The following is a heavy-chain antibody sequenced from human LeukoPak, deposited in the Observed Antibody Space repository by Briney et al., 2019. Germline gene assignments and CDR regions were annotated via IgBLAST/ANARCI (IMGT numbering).Heavy chain of an antibody. D-gene: IGHD2-2*01. CDR2: IKQDGSEK. CDR1: GFTFSSYW. Sequence: PGGSLRLSCAASGFTFSSYWMSWVRQAPGKGLEWVANIKQDGSEKYYVDSVKGRFTISRDNAKNSLYLQMNSLRAEDTAVYYCARELDQLLKTYYYYYMDVWGKGTTVTVSS. CDR3: ARELDQLLKTYYYYYMDV. V-gene: IGHV3-7*01. J-gene: IGHJ6*03.